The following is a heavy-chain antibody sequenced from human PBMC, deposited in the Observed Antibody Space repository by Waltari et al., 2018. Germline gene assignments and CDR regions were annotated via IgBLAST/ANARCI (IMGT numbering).Heavy chain of an antibody. CDR3: ARVPMVQGIGAFDI. D-gene: IGHD3-10*01. CDR2: VILIVGTA. V-gene: IGHV1-69*08. Sequence: QVQLVQSGAEVKKPGSSVKVSCKASGGTFSSYAISWVRQVPGQGLEWMGRVILIVGTANDAQKLQGRVTITADKATSTADMELSSLRSEDTAVYYCARVPMVQGIGAFDIWGQGTMVTVSS. CDR1: GGTFSSYA. J-gene: IGHJ3*02.